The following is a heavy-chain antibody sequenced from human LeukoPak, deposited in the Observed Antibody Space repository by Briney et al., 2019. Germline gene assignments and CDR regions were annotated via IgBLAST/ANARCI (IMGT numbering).Heavy chain of an antibody. CDR3: AGGHQYRYISYFDY. J-gene: IGHJ4*02. V-gene: IGHV3-7*01. D-gene: IGHD3-16*02. CDR1: GFTFSSYW. Sequence: GGSLRLSCAASGFTFSSYWMSWVRQAPGKGLEWVANIKQDGSEKYYVDSVKGRFTISRDNAKNSLYLQMNSLRAEDTAVYYCAGGHQYRYISYFDYWGQGTLVTVSS. CDR2: IKQDGSEK.